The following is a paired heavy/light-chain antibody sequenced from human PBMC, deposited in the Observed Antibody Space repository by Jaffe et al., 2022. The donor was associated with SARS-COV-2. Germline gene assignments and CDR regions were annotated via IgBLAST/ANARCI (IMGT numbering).Heavy chain of an antibody. CDR1: GFSFSSYS. CDR3: ARERDDFRDFDY. J-gene: IGHJ4*02. V-gene: IGHV3-21*01. CDR2: ISTRSNYI. D-gene: IGHD3-3*01. Sequence: EVQLVESGGGLVQPGGSLRLSCAASGFSFSSYSMNWVRQAPGKGLEWLASISTRSNYIYYADSMKGRFTVSRDNAKNSLFLQLNSLRAEDTAVYFCARERDDFRDFDYWGQGTLVTVSS.
Light chain of an antibody. V-gene: IGLV3-21*02. Sequence: SYVLTQPPSVSVAPGQTARITCGGNNIGSLSVHWYQQRPGQAPVLVVYDDSARPSGIPERFSGSNSGNTATLTIGRVEAGDEADYYCQVWDTGSDHYVFGTGTEVTVL. J-gene: IGLJ1*01. CDR2: DDS. CDR3: QVWDTGSDHYV. CDR1: NIGSLS.